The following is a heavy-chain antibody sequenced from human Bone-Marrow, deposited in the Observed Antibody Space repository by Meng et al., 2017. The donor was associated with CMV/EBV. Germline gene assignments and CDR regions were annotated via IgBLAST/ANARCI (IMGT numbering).Heavy chain of an antibody. CDR3: AKMKGLGLVAVGYGMAV. CDR1: GFTFSSYA. J-gene: IGHJ6*02. D-gene: IGHD3/OR15-3a*01. V-gene: IGHV3-30*02. Sequence: GGSLRLSCAASGFTFSSYAMHWVRQAPGKGLEWVAYVRYAGTDKYYADSVKGRFTISRDNSKNTLYLQTNNLRAEDTAVYYCAKMKGLGLVAVGYGMAVWGQGNTVNVSS. CDR2: VRYAGTDK.